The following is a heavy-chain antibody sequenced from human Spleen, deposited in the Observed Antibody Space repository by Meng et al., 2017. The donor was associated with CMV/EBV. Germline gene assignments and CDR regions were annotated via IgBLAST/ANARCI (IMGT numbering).Heavy chain of an antibody. CDR2: IRSKAYGGTT. J-gene: IGHJ3*02. Sequence: GGSLRLSCTASGFTFGDYAMNWVRQAPGKGLEWVGFIRSKAYGGTTEYAASVKGRFTISRDDSKSIAYLQMNSLKTEDTAVYYCTRDSPHITIFGLLIIRGAFDIWGQGTMVTVSS. CDR1: GFTFGDYA. V-gene: IGHV3-49*04. CDR3: TRDSPHITIFGLLIIRGAFDI. D-gene: IGHD3-3*01.